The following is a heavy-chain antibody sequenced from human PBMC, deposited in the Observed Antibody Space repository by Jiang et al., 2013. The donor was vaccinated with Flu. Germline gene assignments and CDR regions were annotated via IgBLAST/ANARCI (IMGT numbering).Heavy chain of an antibody. Sequence: GLVKPSETLSLTCTVSGGSISGFHWSWIRQPPGKGLEWIGYIYYSGSTNYNPSLKSRVTISIDTSKNQFSLKLSSVTAADTAVYYCARRLSLAPYYDFWGQGTLVTVSS. V-gene: IGHV4-59*08. CDR2: IYYSGST. J-gene: IGHJ4*02. D-gene: IGHD3-3*01. CDR3: ARRLSLAPYYDF. CDR1: GGSISGFH.